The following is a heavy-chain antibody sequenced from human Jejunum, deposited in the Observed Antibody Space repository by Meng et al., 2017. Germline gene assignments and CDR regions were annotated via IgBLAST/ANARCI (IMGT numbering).Heavy chain of an antibody. CDR2: ITGSGSNT. J-gene: IGHJ4*02. CDR3: ARLVKS. D-gene: IGHD2-21*01. CDR1: GFTFSGSS. Sequence: VGLVESGGGVVQPGRPLRLSCAASGFTFSGSSMSWVRQAPGKGLEWVSVITGSGSNTYYADSVKGRFTISRDDFKNTLFLQMNSLRGEDTAVYYCARLVKSWGQGTLVTVSS. V-gene: IGHV3-23*04.